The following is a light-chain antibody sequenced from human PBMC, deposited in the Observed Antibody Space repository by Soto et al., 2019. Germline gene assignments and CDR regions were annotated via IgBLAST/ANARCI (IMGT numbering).Light chain of an antibody. CDR3: QQRSNWPLT. Sequence: EIVLTQSRATLSVSPGERATLSSRASQSIGSKLAWYQQKPGQAPRLLIYDASNRATGIPARFSGSGSGTDFTLTISSLEPEDFAVYYCQQRSNWPLTFGQGTKVDIK. CDR2: DAS. J-gene: IGKJ1*01. CDR1: QSIGSK. V-gene: IGKV3-11*01.